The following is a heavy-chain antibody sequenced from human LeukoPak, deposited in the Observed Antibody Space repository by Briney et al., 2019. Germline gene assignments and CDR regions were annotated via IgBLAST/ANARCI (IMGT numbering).Heavy chain of an antibody. CDR3: ARDPQGAVAGTFLDY. V-gene: IGHV1-2*02. J-gene: IGHJ4*02. D-gene: IGHD6-19*01. Sequence: ASVRVSCKASGYTFTGDYMHCGPQAPGQGLEWMGWINPNSGGTNYAQKFQGRVTMTRDTSISTAYMELSRLRSDDTAVYYCARDPQGAVAGTFLDYWGQGTLVTVSS. CDR1: GYTFTGDY. CDR2: INPNSGGT.